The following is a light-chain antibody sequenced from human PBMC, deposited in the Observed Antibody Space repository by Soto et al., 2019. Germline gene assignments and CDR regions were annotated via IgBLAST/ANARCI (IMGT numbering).Light chain of an antibody. CDR3: QQYGSSPIT. CDR2: DAS. Sequence: EIGLSQSPSTLSLSTGERATLSCRASQSVSSYLAWYQQKPGQAPRLLIYDASNRATGIPARFSGSGSGTDFTLTISRLEPEDFAVYYCQQYGSSPITFGQGARLENK. CDR1: QSVSSY. V-gene: IGKV3-20*01. J-gene: IGKJ5*01.